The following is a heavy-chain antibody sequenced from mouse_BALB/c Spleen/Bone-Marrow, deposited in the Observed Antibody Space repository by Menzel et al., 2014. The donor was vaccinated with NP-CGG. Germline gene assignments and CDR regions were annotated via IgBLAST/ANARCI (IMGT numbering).Heavy chain of an antibody. D-gene: IGHD1-1*01. CDR2: ISSGSSTI. Sequence: EVKLVESGGGLVQPGGSRKLSCAASGFTFSSFGMHWVRQAPEKGLESVAYISSGSSTIYYADTVMGRFTISRDNPKNTLFLQMTSLRSEDTAMYYCARSGSSSGYFDYWGQGTTLTVSS. CDR1: GFTFSSFG. J-gene: IGHJ2*01. V-gene: IGHV5-17*02. CDR3: ARSGSSSGYFDY.